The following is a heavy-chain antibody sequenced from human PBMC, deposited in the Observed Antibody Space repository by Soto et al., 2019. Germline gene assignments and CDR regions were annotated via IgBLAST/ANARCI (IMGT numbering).Heavy chain of an antibody. Sequence: GGSLRLSCAASGFSLDDCAMHWVRQAPGKGLEWVSGISWNSGGIHYADAVKGRFTISRDNAKNSLYLQMNSLRAEDTALYYCAKYTRRYYYYAMDVCGQATTLTVSS. J-gene: IGHJ6*02. V-gene: IGHV3-9*01. CDR2: ISWNSGGI. CDR3: AKYTRRYYYYAMDV. CDR1: GFSLDDCA.